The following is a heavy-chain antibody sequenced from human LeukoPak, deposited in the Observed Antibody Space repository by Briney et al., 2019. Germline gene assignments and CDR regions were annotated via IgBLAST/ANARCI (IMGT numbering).Heavy chain of an antibody. D-gene: IGHD3-10*01. CDR3: ARDATGAFDS. Sequence: GGSLRLSCAASGFTVSGNYMSWVRQAPGKGLEWVSGIYSGVSTYSADSVKGRFTISRDNTKNTLFLQMNSLRVEDMAVYYCARDATGAFDSWGQGTLVTVSS. CDR2: IYSGVST. CDR1: GFTVSGNY. V-gene: IGHV3-53*01. J-gene: IGHJ4*02.